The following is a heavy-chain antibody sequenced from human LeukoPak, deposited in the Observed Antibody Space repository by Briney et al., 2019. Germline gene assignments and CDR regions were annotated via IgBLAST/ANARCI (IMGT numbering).Heavy chain of an antibody. CDR2: MNTNSGYT. V-gene: IGHV1-8*03. CDR3: ARVAGSIDY. Sequence: ASVNVSCKASGYTFTTYVINWVRQAAGQGLGWMGWMNTNSGYTGYAQKFKGRVTITRNTSISTAYMELSSLRSEDTAVYYCARVAGSIDYWGQGTLVTVSS. CDR1: GYTFTTYV. D-gene: IGHD6-19*01. J-gene: IGHJ4*02.